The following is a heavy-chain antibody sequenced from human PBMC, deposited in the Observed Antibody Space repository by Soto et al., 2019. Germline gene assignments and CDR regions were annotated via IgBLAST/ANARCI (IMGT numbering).Heavy chain of an antibody. CDR2: ISAYNGNT. D-gene: IGHD4-17*01. CDR1: GYTFTSYG. V-gene: IGHV1-18*01. Sequence: ASVKLSCKSSGYTFTSYGISWVRQAPGQGLEWRGWISAYNGNTNYAQKLQGRVTMTTDTSTSTAYMELRSLRSDDTAVYYCARVHGRSIPYYFDYWGQGTLVTVSS. CDR3: ARVHGRSIPYYFDY. J-gene: IGHJ4*02.